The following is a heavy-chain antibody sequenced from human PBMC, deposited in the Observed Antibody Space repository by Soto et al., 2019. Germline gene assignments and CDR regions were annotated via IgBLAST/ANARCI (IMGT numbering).Heavy chain of an antibody. J-gene: IGHJ4*02. Sequence: SLRLSCAASGFTFSSYAMHWVRQAPGKGLEWVAVISYDGSNKYYADSVKGRFTISRDNSKNTLYLQMNSLRAEGTAVYYCARDPNWNYLSHWGQGTLVTVSS. V-gene: IGHV3-30-3*01. CDR2: ISYDGSNK. CDR1: GFTFSSYA. D-gene: IGHD1-7*01. CDR3: ARDPNWNYLSH.